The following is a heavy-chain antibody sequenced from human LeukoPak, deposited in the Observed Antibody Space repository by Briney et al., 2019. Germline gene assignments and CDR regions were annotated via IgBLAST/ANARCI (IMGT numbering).Heavy chain of an antibody. CDR1: GYTFTSYD. J-gene: IGHJ4*02. Sequence: ASVKVSCKASGYTFTSYDINWVRQATGQGLEWMGWMNPNSGNTGYAQKFQGRVTITADKSTSTAYMELSSLRSEDTAVYYCARAGNFATAFDYWGQGTLVTVSS. CDR2: MNPNSGNT. CDR3: ARAGNFATAFDY. V-gene: IGHV1-8*03. D-gene: IGHD5-18*01.